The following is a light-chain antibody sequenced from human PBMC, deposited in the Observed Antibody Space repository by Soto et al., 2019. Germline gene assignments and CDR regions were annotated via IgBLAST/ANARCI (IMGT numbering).Light chain of an antibody. CDR1: SSNIGAGYD. J-gene: IGLJ1*01. Sequence: QSALTQPPSVSGAPGQRVTISCTGSSSNIGAGYDVHWYQQRPGTAPKLLIYGNKNRPSGVPDRFSGSKSGTSASLAITGLQAEDEADYCCQSYDSSLSVSYVFGTGTKVTVL. CDR2: GNK. V-gene: IGLV1-40*01. CDR3: QSYDSSLSVSYV.